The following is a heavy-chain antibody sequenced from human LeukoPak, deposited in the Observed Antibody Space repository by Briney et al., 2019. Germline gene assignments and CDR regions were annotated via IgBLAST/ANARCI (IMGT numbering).Heavy chain of an antibody. CDR2: ISGSGGST. CDR1: GFTFSSYA. V-gene: IGHV3-23*01. J-gene: IGHJ3*02. D-gene: IGHD3-22*01. Sequence: PGGSLRLSCAASGFTFSSYAMSWVRQAPEKGLEWVSAISGSGGSTYYADSVKGRFAISRDNSKHTLYLQMSSLRVEDTAVYYCAKRAYYYDSSGYYSGAFDIWGQGTMVIVSS. CDR3: AKRAYYYDSSGYYSGAFDI.